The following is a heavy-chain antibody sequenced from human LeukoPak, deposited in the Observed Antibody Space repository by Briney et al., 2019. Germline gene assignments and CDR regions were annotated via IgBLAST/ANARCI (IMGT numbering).Heavy chain of an antibody. D-gene: IGHD3-10*01. CDR2: IRQDGSQK. Sequence: GGSLRLSCVASGFTFSRFWMSWVRQAPGKGLEWVANIRQDGSQKNYVDSVKGRFTISRDNAKNSLYLQMNSLRGEDTAVYYCARETTKFMVRGVIGWFDPWGQGTLVTVSS. J-gene: IGHJ5*02. V-gene: IGHV3-7*01. CDR3: ARETTKFMVRGVIGWFDP. CDR1: GFTFSRFW.